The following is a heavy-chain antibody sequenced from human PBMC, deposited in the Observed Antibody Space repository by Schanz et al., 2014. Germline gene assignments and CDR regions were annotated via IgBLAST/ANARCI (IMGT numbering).Heavy chain of an antibody. J-gene: IGHJ4*02. CDR3: AGGPRGGYIEY. CDR1: GFTFSSYG. V-gene: IGHV3-30*03. Sequence: VQKGENGGGLVQPGGSLRLSCAASGFTFSSYGMHWVRQAPGKGLEWVAIISLDGSNQYYADSVKGRFTISRDNAKNSLYLQMDALRAEDTAVYYCAGGPRGGYIEYWGQGTLVIVSS. CDR2: ISLDGSNQ. D-gene: IGHD3-16*01.